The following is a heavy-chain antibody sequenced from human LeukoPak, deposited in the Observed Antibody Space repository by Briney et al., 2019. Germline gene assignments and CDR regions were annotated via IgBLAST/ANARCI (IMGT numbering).Heavy chain of an antibody. CDR3: ARDRGLTAPPPYGLDV. J-gene: IGHJ6*02. D-gene: IGHD3-10*01. V-gene: IGHV1-69*04. Sequence: SVKVSCKTSGGTFSSSAITWVRQAPGQGLEWMGRIIPALITSYAQKFQGRVTITADTSTSTAYMELSSLRSEETAVYYCARDRGLTAPPPYGLDVWGQGTTVTVSS. CDR2: IIPALIT. CDR1: GGTFSSSA.